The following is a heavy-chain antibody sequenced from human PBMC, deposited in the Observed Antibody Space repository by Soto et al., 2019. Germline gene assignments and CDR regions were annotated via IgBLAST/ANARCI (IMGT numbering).Heavy chain of an antibody. CDR2: INPSGGST. J-gene: IGHJ5*02. CDR1: GYTFTSYY. V-gene: IGHV1-46*01. D-gene: IGHD3-3*01. Sequence: ASVKVSCKASGYTFTSYYMHWVRQAPGQGLECMGIINPSGGSTSYAQKFQGRVTMTRDTSTSTVYMELSSLRSEDTAVYYCARAVRFLEWFTWFDPWGQGTLVTVSS. CDR3: ARAVRFLEWFTWFDP.